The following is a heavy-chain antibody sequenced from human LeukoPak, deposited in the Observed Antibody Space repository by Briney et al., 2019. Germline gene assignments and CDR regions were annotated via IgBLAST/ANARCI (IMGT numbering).Heavy chain of an antibody. CDR3: ASGDGYLQPY. J-gene: IGHJ4*02. D-gene: IGHD2-21*01. CDR2: IHYDGKI. CDR1: GFSVSGEF. Sequence: GSLRLSCAASGFSVSGEFVSWVRQAPRKGLEWVSIIHYDGKIRYAGSVGGRFTIYRDDSENTLFLQMNSLRVDDTAVYFCASGDGYLQPYWGQGTLVTVSS. V-gene: IGHV3-53*01.